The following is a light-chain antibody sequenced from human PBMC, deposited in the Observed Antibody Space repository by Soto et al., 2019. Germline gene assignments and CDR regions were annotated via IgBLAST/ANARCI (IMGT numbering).Light chain of an antibody. Sequence: SSELTQPPSVSVSPGQTASITCSGDNLGGTYVYWYQKKPGQSPVLVIYQDTKRPSGIPERFSGSSSGNTATLTIGGTQALDEADYFCHAWDSGAGFFGTGTKVTVL. CDR1: NLGGTY. CDR3: HAWDSGAGF. J-gene: IGLJ1*01. V-gene: IGLV3-1*01. CDR2: QDT.